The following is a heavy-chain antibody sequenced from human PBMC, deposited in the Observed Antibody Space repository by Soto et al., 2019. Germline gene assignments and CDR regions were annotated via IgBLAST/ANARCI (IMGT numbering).Heavy chain of an antibody. J-gene: IGHJ6*03. CDR1: GDTVNDYY. CDR3: ARESGGATATLDYYYFYMDV. CDR2: INPNGGVT. V-gene: IGHV1-2*04. Sequence: QVQLVQSGAEVKKPGASVTVSCRSSGDTVNDYYIHWVRQAPGQGLKWMGWINPNGGVTKYAQKFQGWVTMTRDTSIRTVYMQLSRLRSDDTAVYYCARESGGATATLDYYYFYMDVWGTGTTVTVSS. D-gene: IGHD5-12*01.